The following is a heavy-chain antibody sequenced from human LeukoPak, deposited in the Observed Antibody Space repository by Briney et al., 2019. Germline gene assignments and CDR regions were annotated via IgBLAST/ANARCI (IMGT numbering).Heavy chain of an antibody. CDR2: INHSGST. CDR3: ARLRAYLKPRGYYYGSGSYYPAGYYYHYMDV. Sequence: SETLSLTCAVYGGSFSGYYWSWIRQPPGKGLEWIGEINHSGSTNCNPSLKSRVTISVDTSKNQFSLKLSSVTAADTAVYYCARLRAYLKPRGYYYGSGSYYPAGYYYHYMDVWGKGTTVTISS. CDR1: GGSFSGYY. V-gene: IGHV4-34*01. D-gene: IGHD3-10*01. J-gene: IGHJ6*03.